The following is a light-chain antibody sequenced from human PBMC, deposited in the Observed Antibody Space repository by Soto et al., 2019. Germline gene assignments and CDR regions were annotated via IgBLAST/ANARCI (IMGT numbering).Light chain of an antibody. J-gene: IGKJ2*01. V-gene: IGKV3-20*01. CDR3: QQYGSSPLYT. CDR1: QSVSSSY. Sequence: EIVLTQSPGTLSLSPGERATLSCRASQSVSSSYLAWYQQKPGQAPRLLIYGASSRATGIPDRFSGSGSGTDSTITISSPEPEDFAVYYCQQYGSSPLYTFGQGTKLEIK. CDR2: GAS.